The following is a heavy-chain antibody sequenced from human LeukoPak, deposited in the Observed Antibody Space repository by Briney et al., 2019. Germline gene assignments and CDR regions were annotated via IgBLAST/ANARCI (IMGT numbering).Heavy chain of an antibody. Sequence: GGSLRLSCAASGFTFSSYEMNWVRQAPGKGLEWVSYISSSGRTRYQADSVKGRFTISRDNAKNSLYLQMNRLRPEDAAVYYCAKAPVTTCRGAYCYPFDYWGQGTLVTVSS. J-gene: IGHJ4*02. V-gene: IGHV3-48*03. CDR1: GFTFSSYE. CDR2: ISSSGRTR. CDR3: AKAPVTTCRGAYCYPFDY. D-gene: IGHD2-21*01.